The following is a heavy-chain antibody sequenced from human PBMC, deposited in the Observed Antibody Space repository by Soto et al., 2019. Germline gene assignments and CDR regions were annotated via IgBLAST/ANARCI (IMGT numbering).Heavy chain of an antibody. Sequence: EVQLLESGGRLVQPGGSLRLSCAASGFSFSIYAMNWVHQAPGKGLEWVSGISGGGGSTYHADSVKGRFTISRDNSKNTLYLQMNSLRAEDTAAYYCAKDPTSYDSSAQFDSWGQGTLVTVSS. CDR1: GFSFSIYA. CDR2: ISGGGGST. CDR3: AKDPTSYDSSAQFDS. D-gene: IGHD3-22*01. V-gene: IGHV3-23*01. J-gene: IGHJ4*02.